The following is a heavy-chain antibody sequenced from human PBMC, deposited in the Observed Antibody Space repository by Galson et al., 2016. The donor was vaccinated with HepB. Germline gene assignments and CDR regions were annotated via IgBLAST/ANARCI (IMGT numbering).Heavy chain of an antibody. J-gene: IGHJ4*02. D-gene: IGHD1-1*01. V-gene: IGHV3-48*04. Sequence: SLRLSCAASGFTFSNYGMNWVRQAPGKGLEWVSYISVYRTIYYADSVKGRFTISRDNAKNSVYLQMNTLRADDTAVYYCARSVEGHFDYWGQGILVTVSS. CDR2: ISVYRTI. CDR1: GFTFSNYG. CDR3: ARSVEGHFDY.